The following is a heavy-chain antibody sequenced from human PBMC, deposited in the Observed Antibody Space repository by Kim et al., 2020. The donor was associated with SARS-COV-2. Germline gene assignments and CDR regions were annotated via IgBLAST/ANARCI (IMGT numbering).Heavy chain of an antibody. Sequence: GGSLRLSCAASGFTFSSYGMHWVRQAPGKGLEWVAVISYDGSNKYYADSVKGRFTISRDNSKNTLYLQMNSLRAEDTAVYYCVTNYGSRYYGMDVWGQGTTVTVSS. D-gene: IGHD3-10*01. CDR3: VTNYGSRYYGMDV. J-gene: IGHJ6*02. V-gene: IGHV3-33*05. CDR1: GFTFSSYG. CDR2: ISYDGSNK.